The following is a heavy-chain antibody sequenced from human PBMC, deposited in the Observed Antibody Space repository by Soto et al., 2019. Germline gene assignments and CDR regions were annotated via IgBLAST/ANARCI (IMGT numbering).Heavy chain of an antibody. CDR2: ISSSSSTI. V-gene: IGHV3-48*01. D-gene: IGHD3-16*01. CDR3: ARSGLGELALLFDY. J-gene: IGHJ4*02. CDR1: GFTFSSYS. Sequence: PGGSLSVSCAASGFTFSSYSMKWVRQATGKGLEWVSYISSSSSTIYYADSVKGRFTISRDHAKNSLYLQMNSLRAEDTAVYYCARSGLGELALLFDYWCQRTLATVPS.